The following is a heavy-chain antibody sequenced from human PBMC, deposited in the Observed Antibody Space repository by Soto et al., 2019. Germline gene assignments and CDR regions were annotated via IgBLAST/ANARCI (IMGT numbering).Heavy chain of an antibody. D-gene: IGHD6-19*01. J-gene: IGHJ4*02. CDR2: VSHDGRNT. Sequence: VQLVESGGGVVQPGRSLRLSCAASGFTFSDYGMHRVRQAPGKGLEWVAVVSHDGRNTHYADSVKGRFTISRDSSKNTVSLEMTSLRAEDTAVYYCAKGGRQWLVTSDFNYWGQGALVTVSS. CDR1: GFTFSDYG. V-gene: IGHV3-30*18. CDR3: AKGGRQWLVTSDFNY.